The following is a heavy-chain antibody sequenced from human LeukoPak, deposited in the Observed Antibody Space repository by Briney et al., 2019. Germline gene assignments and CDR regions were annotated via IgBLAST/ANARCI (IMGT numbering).Heavy chain of an antibody. CDR1: GFTFSSYS. D-gene: IGHD3-16*01. V-gene: IGHV3-48*04. J-gene: IGHJ4*02. CDR3: ARSEFYVWGRLDY. Sequence: GGSLRLSCAASGFTFSSYSMNWVRQAPGKGLEWVSYISSSSSTIYYADSVKGRFTISRDNAKNSLYLQMSSLRAEDTAVYYCARSEFYVWGRLDYWGQGTLVTVSS. CDR2: ISSSSSTI.